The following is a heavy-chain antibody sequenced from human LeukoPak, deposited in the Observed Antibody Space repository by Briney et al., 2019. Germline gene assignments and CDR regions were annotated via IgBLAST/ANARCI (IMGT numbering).Heavy chain of an antibody. CDR3: ARVSKNLFDF. CDR2: IDGSGSTT. J-gene: IGHJ4*02. Sequence: GGSLRLSCAASGFTFNTYEMNWVHQAPGKGLEWLSYIDGSGSTTYYADSVKGRFTISRDNAKNSLYLQMNSLRAEDTSLYYCARVSKNLFDFWGQGTLVTVSS. V-gene: IGHV3-48*03. CDR1: GFTFNTYE.